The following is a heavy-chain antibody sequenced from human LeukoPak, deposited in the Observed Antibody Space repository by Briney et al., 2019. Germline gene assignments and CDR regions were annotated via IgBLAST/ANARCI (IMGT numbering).Heavy chain of an antibody. CDR3: ARRDFDSSGYLSFYFDY. CDR1: GYSIRSGYH. Sequence: TSETLSLTCAVSGYSIRSGYHWSWIRQPPRKGLEWIGSIYQSGSTYYNPSLKSRVTISVDTSKNQFSLNLSSVTAAGSAVYYCARRDFDSSGYLSFYFDYWGQGTLVTVSS. D-gene: IGHD3-22*01. CDR2: IYQSGST. V-gene: IGHV4-38-2*01. J-gene: IGHJ4*02.